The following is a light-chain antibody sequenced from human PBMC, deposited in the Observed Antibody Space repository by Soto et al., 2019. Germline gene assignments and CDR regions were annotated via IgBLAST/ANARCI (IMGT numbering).Light chain of an antibody. CDR2: AVS. CDR3: QQHNSYPPFT. V-gene: IGKV1-9*01. Sequence: DIQLTQSPSFLSASVGDSVTITCRASQAIPSYIAWYQQKPGKAPKLLIYAVSTLQSGVPSRFSGRGFGTEFTLTISRLQPEDFATYYCQQHNSYPPFTFGPGTKVDVK. J-gene: IGKJ3*01. CDR1: QAIPSY.